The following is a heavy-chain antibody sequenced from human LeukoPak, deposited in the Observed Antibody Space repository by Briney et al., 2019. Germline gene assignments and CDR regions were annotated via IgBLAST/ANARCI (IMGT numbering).Heavy chain of an antibody. D-gene: IGHD5-18*01. CDR3: ARVDTAMVIDY. V-gene: IGHV1-69*05. Sequence: GSSVKVYCKASGGTFSSYAISWVRQAPGQGLEWMGRIIPIFGTANYAQKFQGRVTITTDESTSTAYMELSSLRSEDTAVYYCARVDTAMVIDYWGQGTLVTVSS. CDR2: IIPIFGTA. CDR1: GGTFSSYA. J-gene: IGHJ4*02.